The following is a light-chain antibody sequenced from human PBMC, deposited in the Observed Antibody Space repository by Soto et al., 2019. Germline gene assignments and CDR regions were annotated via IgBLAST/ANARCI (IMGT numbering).Light chain of an antibody. Sequence: DIQLTQSPSFLSASVGDRVTITCRASQGISSYLAWYQQKPGKAPKLLIYAASTLQSGVPSRSRGSGSGTEFTLTISSLQPEYSATYYYQQLNSHPITFGQGTRLEMK. CDR1: QGISSY. J-gene: IGKJ5*01. CDR2: AAS. CDR3: QQLNSHPIT. V-gene: IGKV1-9*01.